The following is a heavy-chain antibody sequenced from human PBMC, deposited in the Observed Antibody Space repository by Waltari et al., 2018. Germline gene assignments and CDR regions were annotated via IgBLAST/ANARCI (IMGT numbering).Heavy chain of an antibody. V-gene: IGHV3-74*01. CDR1: GFTFSSHW. J-gene: IGHJ4*02. D-gene: IGHD1-26*01. CDR3: ARDGVGAGHDLDY. Sequence: EVQLVESGGGLVQPGGSLRLSCAAAGFTFSSHWMHWVRQAPGKGLVWVSRIKSDGSSTRYADSVKGRFTISRDNAKNTLYLQMTSLRAEDTAVYYCARDGVGAGHDLDYWGQGTLVTVSS. CDR2: IKSDGSST.